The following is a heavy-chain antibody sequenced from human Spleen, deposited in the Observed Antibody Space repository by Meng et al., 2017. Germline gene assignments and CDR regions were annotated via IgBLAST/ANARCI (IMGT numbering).Heavy chain of an antibody. J-gene: IGHJ4*02. CDR2: ITSSSGYI. Sequence: GESLKISCAASGFTFNNYNMNWVRQAPGEGLEWVSSITSSSGYIYYAGSVKGRFTISRDNAKNLLYLQMNSLRAEDTAVYYCARGDSGFFDYWGQGTLVTVSS. CDR1: GFTFNNYN. CDR3: ARGDSGFFDY. V-gene: IGHV3-21*01. D-gene: IGHD3-10*01.